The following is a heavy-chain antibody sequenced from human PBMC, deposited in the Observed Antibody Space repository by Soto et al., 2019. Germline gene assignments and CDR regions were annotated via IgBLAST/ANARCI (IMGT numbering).Heavy chain of an antibody. CDR2: ISYDGFNE. CDR3: AKSLTRAYYYVDY. V-gene: IGHV3-30*18. Sequence: PGGSLRLSCAASGFTFSNYGMHWVRQAPGKGLEWVAVISYDGFNEYYADSVRGRFTISRDNSKNTLYMQMNSLRAEDTAVYYCAKSLTRAYYYVDYWGQGTQVTVSS. CDR1: GFTFSNYG. J-gene: IGHJ4*02. D-gene: IGHD3-16*01.